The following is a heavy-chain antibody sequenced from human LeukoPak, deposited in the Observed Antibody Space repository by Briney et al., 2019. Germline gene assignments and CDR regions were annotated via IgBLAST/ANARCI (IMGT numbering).Heavy chain of an antibody. CDR2: TYYRSKWYK. D-gene: IGHD1-1*01. CDR1: GDSVSSNSAA. Sequence: SHTLSLTCAISGDSVSSNSAAWNWIRQSPARGLEWLGSTYYRSKWYKDYAVSVKSRITITPDTSKNQFSLQLNSVTPEDTAVYYCARDDWNDAGDAFDIWGQGTMVTVSS. J-gene: IGHJ3*02. CDR3: ARDDWNDAGDAFDI. V-gene: IGHV6-1*01.